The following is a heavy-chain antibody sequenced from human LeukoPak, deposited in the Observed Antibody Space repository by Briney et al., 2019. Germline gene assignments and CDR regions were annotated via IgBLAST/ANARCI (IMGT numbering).Heavy chain of an antibody. V-gene: IGHV1-69*13. CDR3: ARGEGYYYDSSGYYSFFDY. Sequence: VASVKVSCKASGGTFSSYAISWVRQAPGQGLEWMGGIIPIFGTANYAQKFQGRVTITADESTNTAYMELSSLRSEDTAVYYCARGEGYYYDSSGYYSFFDYWGQGTLVTVSS. J-gene: IGHJ4*02. D-gene: IGHD3-22*01. CDR2: IIPIFGTA. CDR1: GGTFSSYA.